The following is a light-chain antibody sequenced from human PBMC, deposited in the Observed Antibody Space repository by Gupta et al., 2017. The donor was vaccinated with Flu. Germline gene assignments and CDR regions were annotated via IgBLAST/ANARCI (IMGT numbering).Light chain of an antibody. V-gene: IGLV1-44*01. CDR3: AAGDDSLNGQV. CDR2: TNP. Sequence: QSVVPQPPSASVTPGQRVIISCSGSNSNIGSNTVNWYQQLPGTAPRLLIYTNPRRPSGVPDRFSGSKYGTSASMAISGLQAEDEADYYCAAGDDSLNGQVFGGGTKLTVL. J-gene: IGLJ3*02. CDR1: NSNIGSNT.